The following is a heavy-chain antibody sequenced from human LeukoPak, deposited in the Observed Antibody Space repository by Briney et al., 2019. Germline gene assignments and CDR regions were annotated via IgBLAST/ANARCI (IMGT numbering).Heavy chain of an antibody. Sequence: VKPSETLSLTCSVSGGSIGSYYWSWIRQPPGKGLEWIGYIYYSGSTNYNPSLKSRVTISVDTSKNQFSLELSAVTAADTAVYYCASRTMIVGSFDYWGQGTLVTVSS. J-gene: IGHJ4*02. CDR2: IYYSGST. CDR3: ASRTMIVGSFDY. CDR1: GGSIGSYY. V-gene: IGHV4-59*01. D-gene: IGHD3-22*01.